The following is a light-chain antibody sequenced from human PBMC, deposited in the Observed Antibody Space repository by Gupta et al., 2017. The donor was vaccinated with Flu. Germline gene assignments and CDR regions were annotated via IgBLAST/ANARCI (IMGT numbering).Light chain of an antibody. Sequence: GGGNIGGDTVNWYRQTPGQAPVLVVYDDSDRPSGIPERFSGSKSGNTATLTISRVEAEDEADYHCQVWDSDSDQWVFGGGTKLTVL. CDR3: QVWDSDSDQWV. CDR1: NIGGDT. J-gene: IGLJ3*02. V-gene: IGLV3-21*02. CDR2: DDS.